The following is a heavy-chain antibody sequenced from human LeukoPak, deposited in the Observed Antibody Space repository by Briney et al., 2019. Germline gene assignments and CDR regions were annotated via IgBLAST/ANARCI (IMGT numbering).Heavy chain of an antibody. J-gene: IGHJ6*02. CDR1: ADSVSSNSAA. V-gene: IGHV6-1*01. Sequence: SQTLSRTCAISADSVSSNSAAWTWIRQSPSRGLEWLGRTYYRSKWYNDYAVSVKSRITINPDTSKNQFSLQLNSVTPEDTAVYYCARVWIAVAGTTNYYYGMDVWGQGTTVTVSS. D-gene: IGHD6-19*01. CDR2: TYYRSKWYN. CDR3: ARVWIAVAGTTNYYYGMDV.